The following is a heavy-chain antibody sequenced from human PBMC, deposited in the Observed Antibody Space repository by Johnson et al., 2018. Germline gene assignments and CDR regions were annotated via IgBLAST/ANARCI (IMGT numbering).Heavy chain of an antibody. V-gene: IGHV3-30*04. CDR2: ISYDGSNK. Sequence: QVQLVESGGGVVQPGRSLRLSCAASGFTFSSYAMHWVRQAPGKGLEWVAIISYDGSNKYYADSVKGRFTISRDNSKNTLYLQMNSLRAEDTAVYYCARDWGGSGSYLFAFDIWGQGTMVTVSS. CDR1: GFTFSSYA. CDR3: ARDWGGSGSYLFAFDI. D-gene: IGHD1-26*01. J-gene: IGHJ3*02.